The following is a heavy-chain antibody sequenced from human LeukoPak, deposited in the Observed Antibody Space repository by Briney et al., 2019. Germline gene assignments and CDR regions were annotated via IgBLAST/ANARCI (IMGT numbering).Heavy chain of an antibody. J-gene: IGHJ3*02. CDR1: GGSFSGYY. CDR2: INHSAST. V-gene: IGHV4-34*01. CDR3: ARGVGGSYYSAFDI. Sequence: SETLSLTCAVYGGSFSGYYWSWIRQPPGKGLEWIGEINHSASTNYNPSLKSRVTISVDTSKNQFSLKLSSVTAADTAVYYCARGVGGSYYSAFDIWGQGTMVTVSS. D-gene: IGHD1-26*01.